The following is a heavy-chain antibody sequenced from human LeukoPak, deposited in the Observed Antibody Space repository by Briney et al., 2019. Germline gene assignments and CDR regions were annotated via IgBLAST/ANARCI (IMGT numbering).Heavy chain of an antibody. CDR1: GASISSTGYY. J-gene: IGHJ6*03. Sequence: SETLSLTCTVSGASISSTGYYWGWIRQPPGKGLEWVGTIYYSGTTYYNPSLKSRVTISVDTSKNQFSLKLSSVTAADTAVYYCARDGYYYDSSGYLYYYYYMDVWGKGTTVTVSS. CDR2: IYYSGTT. V-gene: IGHV4-39*07. D-gene: IGHD3-22*01. CDR3: ARDGYYYDSSGYLYYYYYMDV.